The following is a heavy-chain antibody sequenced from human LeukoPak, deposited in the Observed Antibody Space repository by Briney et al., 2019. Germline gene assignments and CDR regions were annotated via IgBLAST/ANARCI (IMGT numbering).Heavy chain of an antibody. CDR3: ARSGYDSSGYYGY. J-gene: IGHJ4*02. V-gene: IGHV1-69*13. CDR2: IIPIFGTA. CDR1: GGTFSSYA. D-gene: IGHD3-22*01. Sequence: SVKVSCKASGGTFSSYAISWVRQAPGQGLEWMGRIIPIFGTANYAQKFQGRVTITADESTSTAYMELSSLRSEDTAVYYCARSGYDSSGYYGYWGQGTLVTVSS.